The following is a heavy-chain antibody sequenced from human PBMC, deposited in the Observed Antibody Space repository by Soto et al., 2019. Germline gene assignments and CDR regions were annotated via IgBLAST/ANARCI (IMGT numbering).Heavy chain of an antibody. CDR1: GGSFTDYY. Sequence: QVQLQQWGAGLLKPSETLSLTCAVYGGSFTDYYWTWIRQPPGKGLEWIGEINHSGSTNYNPSLKSRVTISLDTSKNQFSLKANSVTAADTAVYFCARVRARLLSHAFDFWGQGTLVTVSS. V-gene: IGHV4-34*01. CDR3: ARVRARLLSHAFDF. D-gene: IGHD3-16*02. CDR2: INHSGST. J-gene: IGHJ3*01.